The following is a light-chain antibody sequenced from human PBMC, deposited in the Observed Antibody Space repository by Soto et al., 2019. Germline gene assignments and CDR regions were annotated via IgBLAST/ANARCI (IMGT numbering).Light chain of an antibody. CDR1: QSVSSSY. J-gene: IGKJ5*01. V-gene: IGKV3D-20*02. Sequence: EIVLTQSPGTLALSRGERATLCRRASQSVSSSYLAWYQKKPGQDPRNLTYCASSRASGIPDRFSGSVSGTDFNLAMSRLETEDCAVYECQQRSNGTITFSQGTRLEIK. CDR3: QQRSNGTIT. CDR2: CAS.